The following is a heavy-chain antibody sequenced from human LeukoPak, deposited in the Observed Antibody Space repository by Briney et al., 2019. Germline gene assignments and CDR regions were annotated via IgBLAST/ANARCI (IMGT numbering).Heavy chain of an antibody. V-gene: IGHV5-51*01. D-gene: IGHD3-22*01. CDR3: ARQYYYDSSGYYPPDAFDI. J-gene: IGHJ3*02. CDR1: GYSFTSYW. CDR2: IYPGDSDT. Sequence: GESLKISCKGSGYSFTSYWIGWVRQMPGKGMEWMGIIYPGDSDTRYSPSFQGQVTISADKSISTAYLQWSSLKASDTAMYYCARQYYYDSSGYYPPDAFDIWGQGTMVTVSS.